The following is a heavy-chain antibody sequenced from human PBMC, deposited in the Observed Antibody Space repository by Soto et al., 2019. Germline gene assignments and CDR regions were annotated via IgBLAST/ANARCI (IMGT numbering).Heavy chain of an antibody. CDR2: FEPEDGET. J-gene: IGHJ6*02. D-gene: IGHD6-13*01. CDR1: GYTLTELS. V-gene: IGHV1-24*01. Sequence: QVQLVQSGAEVKKPGASVKVSCKVSGYTLTELSMHWVRQAPGKGLEWMGGFEPEDGETIYAQKFQGRVTMTEETSTDTAYMELSSLRSEDTAVYYCATKGRWYVGYYYYGMDVWGQGTTVTVSS. CDR3: ATKGRWYVGYYYYGMDV.